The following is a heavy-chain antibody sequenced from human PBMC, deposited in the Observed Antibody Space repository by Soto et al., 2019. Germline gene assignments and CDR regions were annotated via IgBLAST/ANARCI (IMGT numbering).Heavy chain of an antibody. V-gene: IGHV4-34*01. CDR2: INHSGST. J-gene: IGHJ4*02. Sequence: SETLSLTCAVYGGSFSGYYWSWIRQPPGKGLEWIGEINHSGSTNYNPSLKSRVTISVDTSKNQFSLKLSSVTAADTAVYYRARPWGDSSGYYFDYWGQGTLVTVSS. CDR1: GGSFSGYY. CDR3: ARPWGDSSGYYFDY. D-gene: IGHD3-22*01.